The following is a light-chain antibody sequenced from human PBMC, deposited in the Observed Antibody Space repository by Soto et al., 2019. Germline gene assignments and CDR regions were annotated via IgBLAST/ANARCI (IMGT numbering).Light chain of an antibody. CDR1: QSVLYSSNNKNY. Sequence: DIVMTQSPDSLAGSLGERAPINCKSSQSVLYSSNNKNYLAWYQQKPGQPPKLLIYWASTRESGVPDRFSGSGSGTDFTLTISSLQAEDVAVYYCQQYYSTPLTFGQGTKVDIK. V-gene: IGKV4-1*01. CDR2: WAS. CDR3: QQYYSTPLT. J-gene: IGKJ1*01.